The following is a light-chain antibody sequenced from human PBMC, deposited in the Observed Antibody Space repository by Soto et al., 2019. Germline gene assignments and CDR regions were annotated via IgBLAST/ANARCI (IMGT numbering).Light chain of an antibody. Sequence: EIVLTQSPGTLSLSPGERATLSCRASQSVSSSYLGWYQQKPGQAPRLLIYGASSRATGIPDRFSGSGSGTDFTLTISSLEPEHFAVYYCQRYGGAPLYTFGQGTKLEIK. CDR3: QRYGGAPLYT. CDR2: GAS. V-gene: IGKV3-20*01. CDR1: QSVSSSY. J-gene: IGKJ2*01.